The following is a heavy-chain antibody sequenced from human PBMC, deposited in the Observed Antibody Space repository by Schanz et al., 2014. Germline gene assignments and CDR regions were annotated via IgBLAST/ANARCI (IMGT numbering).Heavy chain of an antibody. V-gene: IGHV4-61*02. D-gene: IGHD1-1*01. CDR2: VFPNGIT. J-gene: IGHJ2*01. CDR3: ARDTTWRLDL. CDR1: GGSIRSGTYY. Sequence: QVQLQESGPGLVKPSQTLSLTCTVSGGSIRSGTYYWSWIRQPAGKALKWVGRVFPNGITNYNPSLKSQVTKPQDTSKNQFSLTLSYRTAADTAVYYCARDTTWRLDLWGRGTLVTVSS.